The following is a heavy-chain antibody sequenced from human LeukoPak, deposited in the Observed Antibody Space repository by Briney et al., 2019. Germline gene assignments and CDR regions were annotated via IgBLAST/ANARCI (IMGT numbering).Heavy chain of an antibody. CDR1: GGSISSGSYY. CDR2: IYYSGST. J-gene: IGHJ4*02. V-gene: IGHV4-39*01. D-gene: IGHD5-18*01. Sequence: SETLSLTCTVSGGSISSGSYYWSWIRQPPGKGLEWIGSIYYSGSTYYNPSLKSRVTISVDTSKNQFSLKLSSVTAADTAVYYCARQGGYSYGYFDYWGQGTLVTVSS. CDR3: ARQGGYSYGYFDY.